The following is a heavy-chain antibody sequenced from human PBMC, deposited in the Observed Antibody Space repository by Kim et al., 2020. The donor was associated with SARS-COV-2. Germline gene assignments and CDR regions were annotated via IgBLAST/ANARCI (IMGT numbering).Heavy chain of an antibody. D-gene: IGHD3-10*01. CDR3: ARSFLWFGELLPPSWVSFYFGY. CDR2: IYYSGST. J-gene: IGHJ4*02. V-gene: IGHV4-39*01. CDR1: GGSISSSSYY. Sequence: SETLSLTCTVSGGSISSSSYYWGWIRQPPGKGLEWIGSIYYSGSTYYNPSLKSRVTISVDTSKNQFSLKLSSVTAADTAVYYCARSFLWFGELLPPSWVSFYFGYWGQETLVTVSS.